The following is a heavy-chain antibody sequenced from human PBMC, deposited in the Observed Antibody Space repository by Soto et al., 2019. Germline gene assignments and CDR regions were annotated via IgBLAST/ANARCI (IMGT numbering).Heavy chain of an antibody. V-gene: IGHV3-30-3*01. CDR3: ARAPPSSGWQGPIVY. D-gene: IGHD6-19*01. CDR1: GFTFSSYA. Sequence: GGSLRLSCAASGFTFSSYAMHWVRQAPGKGLEWVAVISYDGSNKYYADSVKGRFTISRDNSKNTLYLQMNSLRAEDTAVYYCARAPPSSGWQGPIVYWGQGTLLTVST. CDR2: ISYDGSNK. J-gene: IGHJ4*02.